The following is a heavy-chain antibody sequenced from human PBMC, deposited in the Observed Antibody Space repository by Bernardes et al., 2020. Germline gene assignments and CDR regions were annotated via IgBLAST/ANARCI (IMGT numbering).Heavy chain of an antibody. CDR2: IYYSGST. CDR3: ARTSANYYDSSGYWLYYYYYYMDV. V-gene: IGHV4-31*03. J-gene: IGHJ6*03. CDR1: GGSISSGGYY. Sequence: SETLSLTCTVSGGSISSGGYYWSWIRQHPGKGLEWIGYIYYSGSTYYNPSLKSRVTISVDTSKNQFSLKLSSVTAADTAVYYCARTSANYYDSSGYWLYYYYYYMDVWGKGTTVTVSS. D-gene: IGHD3-22*01.